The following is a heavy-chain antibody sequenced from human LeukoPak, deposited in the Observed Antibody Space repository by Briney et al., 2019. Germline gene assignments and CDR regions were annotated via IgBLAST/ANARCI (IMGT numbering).Heavy chain of an antibody. J-gene: IGHJ4*02. Sequence: GGSLRLSCAASGFTFSSYAMSWVRQAPGKGLEWVSAISGSGGSTYYADSVKGRFTISRDNSKNTLYLQMNSLRAEDTAVYYCAKDQREVVTAIKPDYYDSSGYTIFDYWGQGTLVTVSS. D-gene: IGHD3-22*01. V-gene: IGHV3-23*01. CDR2: ISGSGGST. CDR1: GFTFSSYA. CDR3: AKDQREVVTAIKPDYYDSSGYTIFDY.